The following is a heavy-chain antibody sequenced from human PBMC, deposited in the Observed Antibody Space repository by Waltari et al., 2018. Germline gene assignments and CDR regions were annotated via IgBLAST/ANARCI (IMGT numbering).Heavy chain of an antibody. J-gene: IGHJ6*03. CDR1: GGTFTGDS. CDR2: IMPDISET. CDR3: AGGDGGYYYYKMDV. V-gene: IGHV1-69*02. D-gene: IGHD3-10*01. Sequence: QVQLVQSGAEATKPGSSVRVSCGASGGTFTGDSVNWVRQAPGKGLEWMGRIMPDISETKYAVKFQGRITITADKSTGTVYMELSSLRSDDTAVYYCAGGDGGYYYYKMDVWGQGTTVTVSS.